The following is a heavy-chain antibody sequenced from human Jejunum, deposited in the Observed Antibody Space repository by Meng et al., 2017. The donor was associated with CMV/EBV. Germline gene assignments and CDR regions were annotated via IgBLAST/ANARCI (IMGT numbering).Heavy chain of an antibody. V-gene: IGHV1-2*02. CDR2: INPNSGGT. J-gene: IGHJ4*02. Sequence: SVKVSCEASGNTFTGYYLHWVRQNPGQGLEWMGWINPNSGGTNYAQTFQGRVTMTRDTSISTAYMELSRLTSDDTAVYYCARDSSLSYWGQGTLVTVSS. D-gene: IGHD3-16*02. CDR3: ARDSSLSY. CDR1: GNTFTGYY.